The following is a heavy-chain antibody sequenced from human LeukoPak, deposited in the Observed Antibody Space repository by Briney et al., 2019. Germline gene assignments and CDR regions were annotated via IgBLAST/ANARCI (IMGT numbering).Heavy chain of an antibody. V-gene: IGHV1-69*04. D-gene: IGHD1-26*01. CDR2: IIPILGIA. J-gene: IGHJ5*02. Sequence: GSSVKVSCKASGGTFISYAISWVRQAPGQGLEWVGRIIPILGIANYAQKFQGRVTITADKFTSTAYMELSSLRSEDTAVYYCARDLRLSGSYFRFDHWGQGTLVTVSS. CDR1: GGTFISYA. CDR3: ARDLRLSGSYFRFDH.